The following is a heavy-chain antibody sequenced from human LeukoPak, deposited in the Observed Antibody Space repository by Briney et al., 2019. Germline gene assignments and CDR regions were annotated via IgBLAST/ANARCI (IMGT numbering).Heavy chain of an antibody. J-gene: IGHJ4*01. CDR3: AKDSYGSGSYPSLFNY. D-gene: IGHD3-10*01. V-gene: IGHV3-23*01. CDR1: GFSFSNYA. CDR2: IRGSGGST. Sequence: PGGSLRLSCAASGFSFSNYAMSWVRRAPGKGLEWVSAIRGSGGSTYYADSVKGRFTISRDNSKNTLYLQMNSLRAEDTAVYYCAKDSYGSGSYPSLFNYWGHGTLVTVSS.